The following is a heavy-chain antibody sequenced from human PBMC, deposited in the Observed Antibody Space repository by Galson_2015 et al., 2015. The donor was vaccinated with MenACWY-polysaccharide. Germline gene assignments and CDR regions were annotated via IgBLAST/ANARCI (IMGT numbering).Heavy chain of an antibody. CDR1: GFTFDDYA. CDR3: AKDMYYYDSSGYQVACDI. V-gene: IGHV3-9*01. Sequence: SLRLSCAASGFTFDDYAMHWVRQAPGKGLEWVSGISWNSGSIGYADSVKGRFTISRDNAKNSLYLQMNSLRAEDTALYYCAKDMYYYDSSGYQVACDIWGQGTMVTGSS. D-gene: IGHD3-22*01. CDR2: ISWNSGSI. J-gene: IGHJ3*02.